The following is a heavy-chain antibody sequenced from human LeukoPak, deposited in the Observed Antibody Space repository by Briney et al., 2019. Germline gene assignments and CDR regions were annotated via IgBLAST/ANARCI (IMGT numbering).Heavy chain of an antibody. CDR1: GFTFDDYA. CDR3: AKGTSGYYSDFDY. D-gene: IGHD3-22*01. J-gene: IGHJ4*02. Sequence: GGSLRLSCAASGFTFDDYAMHWVRQAPGKGLEWVSGISWNSGSIGYADSVKGRFTISRDNAKNSLYLQMNSLRAEDTALYYCAKGTSGYYSDFDYWGQGTLVTVSS. CDR2: ISWNSGSI. V-gene: IGHV3-9*01.